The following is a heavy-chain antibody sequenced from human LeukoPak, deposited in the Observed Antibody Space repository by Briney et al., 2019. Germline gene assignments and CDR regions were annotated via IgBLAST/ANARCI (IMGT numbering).Heavy chain of an antibody. Sequence: GGSLRLSCAAAGFTFSTYWMHWVRQAPGKGLVWVSRMNPDGSSTDYADSVKGRFNVSRDNAQNTVFLQMNSLRAEDTAIYYCAIGRPGTAYWGQGALVTVSS. D-gene: IGHD1-14*01. J-gene: IGHJ4*02. CDR1: GFTFSTYW. CDR2: MNPDGSST. CDR3: AIGRPGTAY. V-gene: IGHV3-74*01.